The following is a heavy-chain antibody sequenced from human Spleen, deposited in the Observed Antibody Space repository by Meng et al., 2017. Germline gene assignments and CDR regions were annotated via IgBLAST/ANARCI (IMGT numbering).Heavy chain of an antibody. D-gene: IGHD2-15*01. CDR1: GYTFSCYG. Sequence: QGQRGQAGSEVKEPVSSVKVACKASGYTFSCYGISWVRQAPGQGLEWMGWISVYNGNTNHAQRFQGRVTMTTDTSTSTAYMELRTLRSDDTAVYYCARDRGGLPDYWGQGTLVTVSS. V-gene: IGHV1-18*01. CDR3: ARDRGGLPDY. CDR2: ISVYNGNT. J-gene: IGHJ4*02.